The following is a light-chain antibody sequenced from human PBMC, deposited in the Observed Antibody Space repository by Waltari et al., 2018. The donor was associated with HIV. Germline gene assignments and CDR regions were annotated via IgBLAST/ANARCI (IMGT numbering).Light chain of an antibody. CDR2: GAS. Sequence: EVVMTQSPATLSVYAGERATLSCRASQSVGSNLAWYQQKPGQAPRLLIYGASTRATGVPARFTGSGSGTEFTLTISSLQSEDFAVYYCHQYNNWPPVTFGGGTKVEIK. CDR3: HQYNNWPPVT. V-gene: IGKV3-15*01. CDR1: QSVGSN. J-gene: IGKJ4*01.